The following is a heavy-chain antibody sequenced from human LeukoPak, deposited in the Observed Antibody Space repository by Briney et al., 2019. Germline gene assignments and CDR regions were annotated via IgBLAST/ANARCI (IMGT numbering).Heavy chain of an antibody. CDR3: ARHGREDVVDFDN. CDR1: GGSISSYY. V-gene: IGHV4-59*08. CDR2: IYYSGST. Sequence: SETLSLTCTVSGGSISSYYWSWIRQPPGKGLEWIGYIYYSGSTNYNPSLKSRVTISVDTSKNQFSLRLSSVTAADTAVYYCARHGREDVVDFDNWGQGTLVTVSS. J-gene: IGHJ4*02. D-gene: IGHD2-21*01.